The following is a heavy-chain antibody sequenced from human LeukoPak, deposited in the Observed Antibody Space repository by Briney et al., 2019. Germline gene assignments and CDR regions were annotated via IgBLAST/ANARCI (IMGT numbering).Heavy chain of an antibody. CDR2: IYYSGST. Sequence: SSETLSLTCTVSGGSISSYYWSWIRQPPGKGLEWIGYIYYSGSTNYNPSLKSRVTISVDTSKNQFSLRLTSVTAADTARYYCARHFIASQSTFDYWGQGTLVTVSS. CDR3: ARHFIASQSTFDY. J-gene: IGHJ4*02. CDR1: GGSISSYY. V-gene: IGHV4-59*08.